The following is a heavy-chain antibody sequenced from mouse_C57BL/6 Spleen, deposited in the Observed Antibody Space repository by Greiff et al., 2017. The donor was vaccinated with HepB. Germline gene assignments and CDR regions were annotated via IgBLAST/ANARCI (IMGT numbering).Heavy chain of an antibody. J-gene: IGHJ4*01. CDR1: GYTFTSYG. D-gene: IGHD2-10*02. CDR3: ARAEYGNAMDY. CDR2: IYPRSGNT. V-gene: IGHV1-81*01. Sequence: QVQLKQSGAELARPGASVKLSCKASGYTFTSYGISWVKQRTGQGLEWIGEIYPRSGNTYYNEKFKGKATLTADKSSSTAYIELRSLTSEDSAVYFCARAEYGNAMDYWGQGTSVTVSS.